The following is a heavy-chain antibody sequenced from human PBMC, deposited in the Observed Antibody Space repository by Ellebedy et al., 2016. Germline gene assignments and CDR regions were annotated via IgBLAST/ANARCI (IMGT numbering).Heavy chain of an antibody. Sequence: SETLSLTXTVSGGSINSRDFYWSWIRQHPGKGLEWIGYIYYSGSTYYNPSLKSRVTISVDTSKNQFSLKLSSVTAADTAVYYCARVMVKGALDYWGQGTLVTVSS. CDR3: ARVMVKGALDY. CDR2: IYYSGST. V-gene: IGHV4-31*03. D-gene: IGHD5-18*01. CDR1: GGSINSRDFY. J-gene: IGHJ4*02.